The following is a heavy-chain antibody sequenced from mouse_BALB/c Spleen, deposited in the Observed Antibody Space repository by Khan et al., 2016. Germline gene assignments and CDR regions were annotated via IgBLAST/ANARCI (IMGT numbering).Heavy chain of an antibody. D-gene: IGHD4-1*01. J-gene: IGHJ3*01. CDR2: IDPANGNT. V-gene: IGHV14-3*02. CDR3: ARGTGTDWFAY. CDR1: GFNIKDTY. Sequence: MQLEESGAELVKPGASVKLSCTASGFNIKDTYMHWVKQRPEQGLEWIGRIDPANGNTKYDPKFQGKATITADTSSNTAYLQLSSLTSEDTAVYYCARGTGTDWFAYWGQGTLVTVSA.